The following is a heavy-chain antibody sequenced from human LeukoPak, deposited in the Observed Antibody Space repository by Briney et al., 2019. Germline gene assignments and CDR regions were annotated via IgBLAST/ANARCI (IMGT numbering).Heavy chain of an antibody. CDR3: ARDSSGSLDY. CDR1: GFSFAGYT. D-gene: IGHD1-26*01. V-gene: IGHV3-43*01. CDR2: ISWNGYST. Sequence: GGSLRLSCAASGFSFAGYTMHWVRQAPGKGLEWVSLISWNGYSTSYGDSVKGRFTISRDNNKDSLYLQMNSLRTEDTALYYCARDSSGSLDYWGQGTLVTVSS. J-gene: IGHJ4*02.